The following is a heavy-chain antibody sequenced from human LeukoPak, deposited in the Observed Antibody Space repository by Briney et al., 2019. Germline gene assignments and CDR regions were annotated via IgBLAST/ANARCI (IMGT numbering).Heavy chain of an antibody. CDR2: INHSGTT. D-gene: IGHD3-9*01. CDR1: GGYFSGYY. J-gene: IGHJ3*02. V-gene: IGHV4-34*01. Sequence: SETLSLTCTVYGGYFSGYYWSWIRQPPGKGLEWIGEINHSGTTNYNPPLKSRVTILEDTSKNQFSLKLSSVTAADTAVYYCAREDRKYYDILTGYYRGAFDIWGQGTMVTVSS. CDR3: AREDRKYYDILTGYYRGAFDI.